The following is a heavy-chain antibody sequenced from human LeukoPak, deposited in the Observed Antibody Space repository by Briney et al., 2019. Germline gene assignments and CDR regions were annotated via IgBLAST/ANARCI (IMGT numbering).Heavy chain of an antibody. V-gene: IGHV4-59*08. CDR3: ARLTARDGYNRKFDY. CDR2: IYYSGST. D-gene: IGHD5-24*01. CDR1: GGSISSYY. J-gene: IGHJ4*02. Sequence: PSETPSLTCTVSGGSISSYYWSWIRQPPGKGLEWIGYIYYSGSTNYNPSLKSRVTISVDTSKNQFSLKLSSVTAADTAVYYCARLTARDGYNRKFDYWGQGTLVTVSS.